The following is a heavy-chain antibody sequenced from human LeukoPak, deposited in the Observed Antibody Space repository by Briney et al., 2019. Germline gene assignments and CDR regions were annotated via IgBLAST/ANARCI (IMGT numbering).Heavy chain of an antibody. CDR3: ARAPSSWDAFDI. CDR2: IYYSGST. V-gene: IGHV4-39*07. J-gene: IGHJ3*02. CDR1: GGSISSSSYY. Sequence: SETLSLTCTVSGGSISSSSYYWGWIRQPPGKGLEWIGSIYYSGSTYYNPSLKSRVTISVDTSKNQFSLKLSSVTTADTAVYYCARAPSSWDAFDIWGQGTMVTVSS.